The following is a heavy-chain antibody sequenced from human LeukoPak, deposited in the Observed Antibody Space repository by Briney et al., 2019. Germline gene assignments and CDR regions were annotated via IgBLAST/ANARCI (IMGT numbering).Heavy chain of an antibody. D-gene: IGHD6-19*01. Sequence: GRSLRLSCAASGFTFSSYGMHWVRQAPGKGLEWVAVISYDGSSKYYADSVKGRFTISRDNSKNTLYLQMNSLRAEDTAVYYCAKDPGKQWLVGGVDYWGQGTLVTVSS. CDR2: ISYDGSSK. CDR3: AKDPGKQWLVGGVDY. V-gene: IGHV3-30*18. CDR1: GFTFSSYG. J-gene: IGHJ4*02.